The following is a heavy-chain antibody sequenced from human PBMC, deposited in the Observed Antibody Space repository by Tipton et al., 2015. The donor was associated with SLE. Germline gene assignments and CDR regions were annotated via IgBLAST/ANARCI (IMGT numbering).Heavy chain of an antibody. Sequence: TLSLTCSVHGGSLNGYYWSWIRQPPGKGLEWIGQINHSGSTSHNPSLRGRVTISADTSNNQFSLKLTSVTAADTAVYYCARDNRALRDAFDIWGQGAMVTVSS. CDR1: GGSLNGYY. J-gene: IGHJ3*02. D-gene: IGHD5-24*01. CDR2: INHSGST. V-gene: IGHV4-34*01. CDR3: ARDNRALRDAFDI.